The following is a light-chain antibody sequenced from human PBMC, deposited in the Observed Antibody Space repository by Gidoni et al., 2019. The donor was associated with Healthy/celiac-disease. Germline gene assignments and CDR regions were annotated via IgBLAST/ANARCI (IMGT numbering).Light chain of an antibody. J-gene: IGKJ1*01. CDR2: AAS. V-gene: IGKV3-15*01. CDR1: QSVSSN. CDR3: QQYNNWPWT. Sequence: VMTQPPATLSVYPGERATLSCRASQSVSSNLAWYQQKPGQAPRLLIYAASTRATGIPARFSGSGSGTEFTLTISSLQSEDFAVYYCQQYNNWPWTFGQGTKVEIK.